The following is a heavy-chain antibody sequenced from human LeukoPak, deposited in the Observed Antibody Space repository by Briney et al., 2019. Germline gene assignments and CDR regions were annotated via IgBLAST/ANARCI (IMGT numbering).Heavy chain of an antibody. J-gene: IGHJ4*02. CDR2: ISAYNGNT. V-gene: IGHV1-18*01. D-gene: IGHD5-18*01. CDR3: ARDLVRGYSYGGFDY. Sequence: ASVKVSCKASGYTFTSYGISWVRQAPGQGLEWMGWISAYNGNTNYAQKLQGRVTMTTDTSTSTAYMELRSLRSDDTAVYYCARDLVRGYSYGGFDYWGQGTLVTVSS. CDR1: GYTFTSYG.